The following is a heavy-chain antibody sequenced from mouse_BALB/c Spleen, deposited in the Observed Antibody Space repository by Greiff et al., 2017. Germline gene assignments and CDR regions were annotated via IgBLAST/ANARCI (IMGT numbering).Heavy chain of an antibody. J-gene: IGHJ4*01. CDR3: NRYDYAMGY. CDR1: GFNIKDYY. CDR2: IDPENGDT. Sequence: VQLQQSGAELVRSGASVKLSCTASGFNIKDYYMHWVKQRPEQGLEWIGWIDPENGDTEYAPKFQGKATMTADTSSNTAYLQLSSLTSEDTAVYYCNRYDYAMGYWGQGTSVTVSS. V-gene: IGHV14-4*02. D-gene: IGHD2-14*01.